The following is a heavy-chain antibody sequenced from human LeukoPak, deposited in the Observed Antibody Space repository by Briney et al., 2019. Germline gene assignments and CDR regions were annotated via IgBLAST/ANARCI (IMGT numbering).Heavy chain of an antibody. CDR2: ISSSSSYI. J-gene: IGHJ5*02. CDR3: ARDGRGSRSSWFDP. Sequence: GGSLRLSCAASGFTFSSYSMNWVRQAPGKGLEWVSSISSSSSYIYYADSVKGRFTISRDNAKNSLYLQMNSLRADDTAVYYCARDGRGSRSSWFDPWGQGTLVIVSS. D-gene: IGHD3-10*01. V-gene: IGHV3-21*04. CDR1: GFTFSSYS.